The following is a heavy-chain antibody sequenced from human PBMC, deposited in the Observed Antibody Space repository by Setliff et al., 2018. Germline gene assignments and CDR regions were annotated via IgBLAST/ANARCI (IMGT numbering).Heavy chain of an antibody. V-gene: IGHV1-2*04. CDR1: GYTFTGYY. CDR3: ARAYYYDSSGYYFGY. D-gene: IGHD3-22*01. J-gene: IGHJ4*02. CDR2: INPNSGGT. Sequence: ASVKVSCKASGYTFTGYYMHWVRQAPGQGLEWMGWINPNSGGTNYAQKFQGWVTMTKDTSISTAYMELGRLRSDDTAVYYCARAYYYDSSGYYFGYWGQGTLVTVSS.